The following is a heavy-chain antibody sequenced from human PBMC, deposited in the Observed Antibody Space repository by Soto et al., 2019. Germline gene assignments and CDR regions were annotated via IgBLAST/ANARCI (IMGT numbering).Heavy chain of an antibody. CDR2: IKQDGSEK. D-gene: IGHD1-7*01. J-gene: IGHJ4*02. V-gene: IGHV3-7*01. Sequence: GGSLRLSCAASGFTFSSYWMSWVRQAPGKGLEWVANIKQDGSEKYYVDSVKGRFTISRDNAKNSLYLQMNSLRAEDTAVYYCARGLTGTTFIWDYWGQGTLVTVSS. CDR3: ARGLTGTTFIWDY. CDR1: GFTFSSYW.